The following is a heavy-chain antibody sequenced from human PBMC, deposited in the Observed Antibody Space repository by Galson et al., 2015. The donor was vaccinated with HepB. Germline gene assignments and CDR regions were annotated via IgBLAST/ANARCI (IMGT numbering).Heavy chain of an antibody. CDR2: IIPIFGTA. CDR3: ARDWGFGGVAARHLGY. Sequence: SVKVSCKASGGTFSSYAISWVRQAPGQGLEWMGGIIPIFGTANYAQKFQGRVTITADESTSTAYMELRSLRSDDTAVYYCARDWGFGGVAARHLGYWGQGTLVTVSS. J-gene: IGHJ4*02. CDR1: GGTFSSYA. V-gene: IGHV1-69*13. D-gene: IGHD6-6*01.